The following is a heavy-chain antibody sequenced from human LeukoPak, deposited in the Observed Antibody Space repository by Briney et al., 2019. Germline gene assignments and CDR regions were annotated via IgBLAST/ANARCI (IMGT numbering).Heavy chain of an antibody. CDR2: IKQDGSEK. D-gene: IGHD3-22*01. Sequence: PGGSLRLSCAASGFTFSSYWMSWVRQAPGKGLEWVANIKQDGSEKYYVDSVKGRFTISRDNAKNSLYLQMNSLRAEDTAVYYCARHPYYYDSSGCYYYYYYIDVWGKGTTVTISS. CDR3: ARHPYYYDSSGCYYYYYYIDV. V-gene: IGHV3-7*01. J-gene: IGHJ6*03. CDR1: GFTFSSYW.